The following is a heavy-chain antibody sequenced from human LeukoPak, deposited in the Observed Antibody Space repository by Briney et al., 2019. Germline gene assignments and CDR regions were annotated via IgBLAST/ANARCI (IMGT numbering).Heavy chain of an antibody. CDR1: GGSISGDH. CDR3: ARRNDFDI. V-gene: IGHV4-59*08. J-gene: IGHJ3*02. CDR2: IYYSGNT. Sequence: SETLSLTCTVSGGSISGDHWNWIRQPPGKGLEWIGNIYYSGNTNYNPSLKSRVTISVDTSKNQFSLKLSSVTAADTAVYYCARRNDFDIWGQGTMVSVSS.